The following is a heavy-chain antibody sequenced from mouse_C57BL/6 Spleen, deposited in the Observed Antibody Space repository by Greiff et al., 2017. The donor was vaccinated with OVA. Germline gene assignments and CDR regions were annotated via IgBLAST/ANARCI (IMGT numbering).Heavy chain of an antibody. CDR3: AREGAETADLDS. CDR2: INPSAGGT. J-gene: IGHJ2*01. D-gene: IGHD3-3*01. CDR1: GYSFTGYY. V-gene: IGHV1-42*01. Sequence: VQLQQPGPELVRPGASVKISCKASGYSFTGYYMNWVKQRPEQSLEWIGEINPSAGGTPYNQKFKAKATLTVDKSSSTAYMQLSSLTSEDSAVEYWAREGAETADLDSGGKGTTPKVPP.